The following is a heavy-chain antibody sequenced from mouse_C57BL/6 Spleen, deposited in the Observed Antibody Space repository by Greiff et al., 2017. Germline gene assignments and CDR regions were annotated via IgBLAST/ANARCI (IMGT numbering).Heavy chain of an antibody. CDR3: AGGYDYYAMDY. D-gene: IGHD2-10*02. CDR1: GYTFTSSW. CDR2: INPSSGYT. Sequence: QVHVKQSGAELAKPGASVKLSCKASGYTFTSSWMHWVKQRPGQGLEWIGYINPSSGYTKYNQKFKDKATLTADKSSSTAYMQLSSLTYEDSAVYYCAGGYDYYAMDYWGQGTSVTVSS. J-gene: IGHJ4*01. V-gene: IGHV1-7*01.